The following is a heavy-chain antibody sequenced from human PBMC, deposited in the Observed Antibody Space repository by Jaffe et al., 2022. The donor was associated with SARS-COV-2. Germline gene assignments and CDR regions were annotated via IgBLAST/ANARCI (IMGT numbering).Heavy chain of an antibody. Sequence: QVQLQESGPGLVKPSQTLSLTCTVSGGSISSGSYYWSWIRQPAGKGLEWIGRIYTSGSTNYNPSLKSRVTISVDTSKNQFSLKLSSVTAADTAVYYCARSSIAAAGSEYFQHWGQGTLVTVSS. D-gene: IGHD6-13*01. J-gene: IGHJ1*01. V-gene: IGHV4-61*02. CDR1: GGSISSGSYY. CDR3: ARSSIAAAGSEYFQH. CDR2: IYTSGST.